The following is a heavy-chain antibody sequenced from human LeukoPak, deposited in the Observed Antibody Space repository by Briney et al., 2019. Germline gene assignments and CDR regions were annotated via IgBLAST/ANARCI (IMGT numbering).Heavy chain of an antibody. V-gene: IGHV3-23*01. CDR1: GFTFTSYS. J-gene: IGHJ4*02. CDR3: AKLYGYSYGYIDF. CDR2: ISGGGGST. D-gene: IGHD5-18*01. Sequence: GGSLRLSCAASGFTFTSYSMNWVRQAPGKGLEWVSTISGGGGSTYYADSVKGRFTISRDNSKNSLYLQMNSLRAEDTALYYCAKLYGYSYGYIDFWGQGTLVTVSS.